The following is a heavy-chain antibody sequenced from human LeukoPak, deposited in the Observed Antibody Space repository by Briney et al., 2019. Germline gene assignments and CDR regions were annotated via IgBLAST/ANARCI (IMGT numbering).Heavy chain of an antibody. Sequence: SVKVSCKASGGTFSSYAISWVRQAPGQRLEWMGGIIPIFGTANYAQKFQGRVTITTDESTSTAYMELSSLRSEDTAVYYCARDGPSGYDYSFDYWGQGTLVTVSS. CDR2: IIPIFGTA. CDR1: GGTFSSYA. CDR3: ARDGPSGYDYSFDY. J-gene: IGHJ4*02. D-gene: IGHD5-12*01. V-gene: IGHV1-69*05.